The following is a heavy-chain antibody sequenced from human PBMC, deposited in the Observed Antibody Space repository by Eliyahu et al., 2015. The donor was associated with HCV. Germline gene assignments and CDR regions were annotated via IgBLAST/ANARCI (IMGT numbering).Heavy chain of an antibody. CDR1: GYVFSNYY. V-gene: IGHV1-46*01. CDR2: IYPSGGTA. J-gene: IGHJ4*02. CDR3: ARVDCRGGSCYSGDS. Sequence: QVRLVQSGAEVKKPGASXKVSXKASGYVFSNYYMFWVRQAPGQGLEGVGTIYPSGGTASYAQRFQGRVTMTSDTSTATVTLDLRTLRPEDTAVYYCARVDCRGGSCYSGDSWGQGTLVTVSS. D-gene: IGHD2-15*01.